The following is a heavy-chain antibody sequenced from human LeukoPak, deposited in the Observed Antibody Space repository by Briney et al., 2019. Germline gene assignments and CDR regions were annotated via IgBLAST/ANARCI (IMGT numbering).Heavy chain of an antibody. CDR2: IRYDGSNK. V-gene: IGHV3-30*02. Sequence: GGSLRLSCAASGLTFSSYGMHWVRQAPGKGLEWVAFIRYDGSNKYYADSVKGRFTISRDNSKNTLYLQMNSLRAEDTAVYYCAKDFLECLDYWGQGTLVTVSS. CDR3: AKDFLECLDY. J-gene: IGHJ4*02. CDR1: GLTFSSYG. D-gene: IGHD3-3*01.